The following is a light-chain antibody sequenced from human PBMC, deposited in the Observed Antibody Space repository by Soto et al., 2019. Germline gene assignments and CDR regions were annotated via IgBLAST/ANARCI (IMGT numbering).Light chain of an antibody. Sequence: EIVLTQSPATLSLSPGERATLSCISSQSVSRNYLAWYQQKPGQSPRLLIYVASSRATGIPDRFSGSGSGTDFTLTISRLEPEDFAVYYCQQYGSSPLTFGGGTKVDIK. CDR2: VAS. V-gene: IGKV3-20*01. J-gene: IGKJ4*01. CDR1: QSVSRNY. CDR3: QQYGSSPLT.